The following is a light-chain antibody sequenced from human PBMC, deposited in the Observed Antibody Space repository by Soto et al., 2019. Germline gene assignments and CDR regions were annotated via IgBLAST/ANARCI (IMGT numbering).Light chain of an antibody. CDR3: AAWDDSLSGPV. V-gene: IGLV1-47*01. J-gene: IGLJ2*01. Sequence: QSVLTQPPSASGTPGQRVTISCSGSSSNIGSNYVYWYQQLPGTAPKLLIYRNNQRPSGVPYRFSGSKSGTSASLAISGLRSEDEADYYCAAWDDSLSGPVFGGGTKVTVL. CDR2: RNN. CDR1: SSNIGSNY.